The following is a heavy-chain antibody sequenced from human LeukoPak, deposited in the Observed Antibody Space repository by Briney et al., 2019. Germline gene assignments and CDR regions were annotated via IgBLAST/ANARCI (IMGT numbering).Heavy chain of an antibody. CDR2: ISYDGSNK. Sequence: GRSLRLSCAASGFTFSSYGMHWVRQAPGKGLEWVAVISYDGSNKYYADSVKGRFTISRDNSKNTLYLQMNSLRVEDTAVYYCARLFQMDVWGQGTTVTVSS. V-gene: IGHV3-30*03. CDR1: GFTFSSYG. CDR3: ARLFQMDV. D-gene: IGHD2-21*01. J-gene: IGHJ6*02.